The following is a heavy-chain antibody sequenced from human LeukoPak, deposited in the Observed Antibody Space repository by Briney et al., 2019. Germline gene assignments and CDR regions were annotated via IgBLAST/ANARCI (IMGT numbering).Heavy chain of an antibody. Sequence: SETLSLTCTVSGGSISSYYWSWIRQPPGKGLEWIGYIYYSGSTNYSPSLKSRVTISVDTSKNQFSLKLSSVTAADTAVYYCARGGWPQLPRDWGRGTLVTVSS. D-gene: IGHD5-24*01. V-gene: IGHV4-59*08. J-gene: IGHJ4*02. CDR3: ARGGWPQLPRD. CDR1: GGSISSYY. CDR2: IYYSGST.